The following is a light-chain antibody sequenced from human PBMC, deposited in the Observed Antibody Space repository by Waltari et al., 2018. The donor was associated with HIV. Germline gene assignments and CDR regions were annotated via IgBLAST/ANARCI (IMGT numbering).Light chain of an antibody. Sequence: SVLTQPPSASGTPGQRVTISCSGGSSNVGSTNVHWYQQLPGEAPKLLLYFNNQRPSVVPAQFSGSKSGTPAPLAISVLQSEDEAYYYRAARDDSLHGVVFGGGTKVTVL. CDR2: FNN. V-gene: IGLV1-44*01. J-gene: IGLJ3*02. CDR3: AARDDSLHGVV. CDR1: SSNVGSTN.